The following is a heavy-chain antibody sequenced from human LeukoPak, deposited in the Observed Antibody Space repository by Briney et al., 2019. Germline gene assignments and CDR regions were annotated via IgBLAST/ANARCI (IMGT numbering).Heavy chain of an antibody. CDR3: AKDRGENYFDY. J-gene: IGHJ4*02. CDR1: GFTFSSYA. V-gene: IGHV3-23*01. D-gene: IGHD3-3*01. Sequence: GGSLRLSCAASGFTFSSYAMSWLRQAPGKGLEWFSAISGSGGSTYYADSVKGRFTISRDNSKNTLYLQMNSLRAEDTAVYYCAKDRGENYFDYWGQGALVTVSS. CDR2: ISGSGGST.